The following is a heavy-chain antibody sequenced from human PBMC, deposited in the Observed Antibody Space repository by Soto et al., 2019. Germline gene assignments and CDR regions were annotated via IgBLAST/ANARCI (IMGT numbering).Heavy chain of an antibody. V-gene: IGHV4-39*01. CDR2: IYYSGRT. CDR3: AKNLPRTGRFDY. CDR1: CASITSTTYF. Sequence: SETLSLTFTLSCASITSTTYFWAWIRQAPGKGLEWVCSIYYSGRTHYNPSLKSRVTISVDRSKNQFSLQVTSVTAADTAVYYCAKNLPRTGRFDYWGQGTLVTVSS. J-gene: IGHJ4*02.